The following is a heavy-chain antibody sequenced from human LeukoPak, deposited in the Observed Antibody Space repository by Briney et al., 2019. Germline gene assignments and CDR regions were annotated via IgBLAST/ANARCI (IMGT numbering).Heavy chain of an antibody. V-gene: IGHV4-38-2*02. D-gene: IGHD6-13*01. CDR2: IYHSGST. CDR3: ASQQQLVLLDWFDP. Sequence: SETLSLTCTVSGYSISSGYYWGWIRQPPGKGLEWIGSIYHSGSTDYNPSLKSRVTISVDTSKNQFSLKLRSVTAADTAVYYCASQQQLVLLDWFDPWGQGTLVTVSS. J-gene: IGHJ5*02. CDR1: GYSISSGYY.